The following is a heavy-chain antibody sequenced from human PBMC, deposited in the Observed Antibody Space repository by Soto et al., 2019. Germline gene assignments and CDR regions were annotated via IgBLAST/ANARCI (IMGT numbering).Heavy chain of an antibody. D-gene: IGHD2-15*01. V-gene: IGHV1-69*01. CDR3: ARIPAYCSGGSCYWPRHVDY. J-gene: IGHJ4*02. Sequence: KVSCKASGGTFSSYAISWVRQAPGQGLEWMGGIIPIFGTANYAQKFQGRVTITADESTSAAYMELSSLRSEDTAVHYCARIPAYCSGGSCYWPRHVDYWRQGTLVTVTS. CDR2: IIPIFGTA. CDR1: GGTFSSYA.